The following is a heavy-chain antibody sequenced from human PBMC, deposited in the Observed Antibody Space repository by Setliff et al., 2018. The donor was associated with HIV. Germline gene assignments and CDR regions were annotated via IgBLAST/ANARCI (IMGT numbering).Heavy chain of an antibody. CDR1: GGSIKNYY. CDR3: ARVRQDSYYDSTSYYWGDAFDI. V-gene: IGHV4-59*01. CDR2: IYYSGDT. J-gene: IGHJ3*02. Sequence: LSLTFTVSGGSIKNYYWSWIRQSPEQGLEWIGYIYYSGDTNYNPSLRSRVTIPVDTSQNRFSLRLTSVTAADTGVYFCARVRQDSYYDSTSYYWGDAFDIWGQGTRVTVSS. D-gene: IGHD3-22*01.